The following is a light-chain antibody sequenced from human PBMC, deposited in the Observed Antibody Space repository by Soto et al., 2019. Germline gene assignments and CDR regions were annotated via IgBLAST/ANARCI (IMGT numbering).Light chain of an antibody. V-gene: IGKV3-20*01. CDR3: QQYGTSLLYT. Sequence: EIVLTQSPGTLSLFPGERATLSCRASQSVTSGYLAWYQQKPGQAPRLLIYDASRRATGIPERFSGSGSGTDFTLTISRLEPEDFAVYYCQQYGTSLLYTFGQGTKLEIK. J-gene: IGKJ2*01. CDR1: QSVTSGY. CDR2: DAS.